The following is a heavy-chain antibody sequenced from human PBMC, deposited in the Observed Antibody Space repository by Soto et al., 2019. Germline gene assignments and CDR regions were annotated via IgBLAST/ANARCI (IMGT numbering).Heavy chain of an antibody. Sequence: EVQLVESGGGLVQPGGSLRLSCVASGFTFSNYWMTWVRQAPGKGLEWVANMNQDGSQKYYVDSVKGRFTISRDNAKNSLYLQMNSLRVEDTAVYYCARGWDGGNPDWYSDLWGRGTLVIVSS. D-gene: IGHD2-15*01. CDR3: ARGWDGGNPDWYSDL. CDR1: GFTFSNYW. V-gene: IGHV3-7*01. J-gene: IGHJ2*01. CDR2: MNQDGSQK.